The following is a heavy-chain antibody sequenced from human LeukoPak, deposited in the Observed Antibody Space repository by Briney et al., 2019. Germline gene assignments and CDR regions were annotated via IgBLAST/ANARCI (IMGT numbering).Heavy chain of an antibody. D-gene: IGHD6-13*01. CDR1: GYTFTGYY. Sequence: ASVKVSRKASGYTFTGYYMHWVRQAPGQGLEWMGWINPNSGGTNYAQKFQGRVTMTRDTSISTAYMELSRLRSDDTAVYYCVSSAAAGEYYFDYWGQGTLVTVSS. CDR2: INPNSGGT. CDR3: VSSAAAGEYYFDY. V-gene: IGHV1-2*02. J-gene: IGHJ4*02.